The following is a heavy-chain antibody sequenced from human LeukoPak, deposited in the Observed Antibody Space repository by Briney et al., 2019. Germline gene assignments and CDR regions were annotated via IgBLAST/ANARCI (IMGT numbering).Heavy chain of an antibody. V-gene: IGHV6-1*01. CDR2: TYYRSKWYN. Sequence: SQTLSLTCAISGDSVSSNSAAWNWIRQSPSRGLEWLGRTYYRSKWYNDYAVSVKSRITINPDTSKNQFSLQLNSETPEDTAVYYCARDSPLTTVTTFPYWYFDLWGRGTLVTVSS. CDR3: ARDSPLTTVTTFPYWYFDL. CDR1: GDSVSSNSAA. D-gene: IGHD4-17*01. J-gene: IGHJ2*01.